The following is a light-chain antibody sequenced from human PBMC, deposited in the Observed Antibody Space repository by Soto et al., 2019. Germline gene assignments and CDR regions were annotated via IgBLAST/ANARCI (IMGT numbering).Light chain of an antibody. V-gene: IGKV3-20*01. J-gene: IGKJ4*01. CDR2: GAS. Sequence: IMLTQSPGTLSLSPGARATLFCRASQSVRSNFLAWYNQRPGQAPRLLIYGASNRATGIPDRFSGSGSGTDFTLTISRLEPEDFAVYYCQLYGTSLTFGGGTGVEI. CDR3: QLYGTSLT. CDR1: QSVRSNF.